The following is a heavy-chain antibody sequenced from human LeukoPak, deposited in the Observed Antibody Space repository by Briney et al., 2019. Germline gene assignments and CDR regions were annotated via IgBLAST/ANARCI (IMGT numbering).Heavy chain of an antibody. D-gene: IGHD6-19*01. Sequence: SETLSLTCTVSGGSIRSYYWSWIRQPPGKGLEWIGDIYYSGSTNYNPSLKSRVTISVDTSKNQFSLKLSSVTAADTAVYYCARGSRGAVAGTVPLLWFDPWGQGTLVTVSS. CDR3: ARGSRGAVAGTVPLLWFDP. V-gene: IGHV4-59*01. J-gene: IGHJ5*02. CDR1: GGSIRSYY. CDR2: IYYSGST.